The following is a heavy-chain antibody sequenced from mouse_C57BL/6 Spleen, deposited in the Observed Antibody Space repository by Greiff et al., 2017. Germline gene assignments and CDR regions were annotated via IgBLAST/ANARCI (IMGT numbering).Heavy chain of an antibody. J-gene: IGHJ3*01. CDR1: GFSLSTSGMG. CDR2: IYWDDDK. D-gene: IGHD2-4*01. CDR3: ARGYDYDVRTWFAY. V-gene: IGHV8-12*01. Sequence: ESGPGILQSSQTLSLTCSFSGFSLSTSGMGVSWIRQPSGKGLEWLAHIYWDDDKRYNPSLKSRLTISKDTSRNQVFLKITSVDTADTATYYCARGYDYDVRTWFAYWGQGTLVTVSA.